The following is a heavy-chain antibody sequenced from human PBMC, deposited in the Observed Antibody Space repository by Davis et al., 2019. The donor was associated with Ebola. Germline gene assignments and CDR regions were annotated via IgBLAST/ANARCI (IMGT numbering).Heavy chain of an antibody. CDR2: ISYDGSNK. Sequence: PGGSLRLSCAASGFTFSSYAMHWVRQAPGKGLEWVAVISYDGSNKYYADSVKGRFTISRDNSKNTLYLQMNSLRAEDTAVYYCAREEALWSDAFDIWGQGTMVTVSS. CDR3: AREEALWSDAFDI. CDR1: GFTFSSYA. J-gene: IGHJ3*02. V-gene: IGHV3-30-3*01. D-gene: IGHD3-10*01.